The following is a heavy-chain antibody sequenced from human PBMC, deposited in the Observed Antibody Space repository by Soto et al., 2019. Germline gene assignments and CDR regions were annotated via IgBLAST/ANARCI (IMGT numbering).Heavy chain of an antibody. CDR2: ISWNSGSI. CDR3: AKGVSIFGVVTNGGAFDI. V-gene: IGHV3-9*01. D-gene: IGHD3-3*01. Sequence: GGSLRLSCAASGFTFDDYAMHWVRQAPGKGLEWVSGISWNSGSIGYADSVKGRFTISRDNAKNSLYLQMNSLRAEDTALYYCAKGVSIFGVVTNGGAFDIWGQGTMVTVSS. J-gene: IGHJ3*02. CDR1: GFTFDDYA.